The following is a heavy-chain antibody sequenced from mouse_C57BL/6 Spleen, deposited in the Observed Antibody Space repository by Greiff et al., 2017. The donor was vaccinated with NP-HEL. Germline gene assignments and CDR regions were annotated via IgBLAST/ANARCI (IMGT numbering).Heavy chain of an antibody. D-gene: IGHD2-3*01. CDR1: GFTFSSYT. V-gene: IGHV5-9*01. CDR2: ISGGGGNT. Sequence: EVQRVESGGGLVKPGGSLKLSCAASGFTFSSYTMSWVRQTPEKRLEWVATISGGGGNTYYPDSVKGRFTISRDNAKNTLYLQMSSLRSEDTALYYCARRGGYYEDFFDYWGQGTTLTVSS. CDR3: ARRGGYYEDFFDY. J-gene: IGHJ2*01.